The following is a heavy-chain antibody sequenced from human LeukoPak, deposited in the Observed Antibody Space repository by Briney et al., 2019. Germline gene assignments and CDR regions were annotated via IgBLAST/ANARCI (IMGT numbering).Heavy chain of an antibody. J-gene: IGHJ6*04. CDR2: IAKNKRTI. Sequence: GGSLRLSCVASGFTFSYYNMNWVRQSPGQGLEWDAAIAKNKRTIDYAVSVEGRFTISRDDAKASLYLQMDSLRAEDTAVYYCAREYKAHQDLDAWGRGTTVTVSS. CDR1: GFTFSYYN. V-gene: IGHV3-48*04. D-gene: IGHD1-14*01. CDR3: AREYKAHQDLDA.